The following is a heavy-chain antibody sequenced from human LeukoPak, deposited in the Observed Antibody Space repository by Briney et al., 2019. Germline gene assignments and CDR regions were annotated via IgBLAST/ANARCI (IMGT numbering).Heavy chain of an antibody. Sequence: GGSLRLSCAASGFTFSSHSMNWVRQAPGKGLEWVSYISSSSSYIHYADSVKGRFTISRDNAKNSLYLQMNSLRAEDTAEYYCARDRSLTAFDYWGLGTLVTVCS. CDR2: ISSSSSYI. J-gene: IGHJ4*02. CDR3: ARDRSLTAFDY. D-gene: IGHD5-18*01. V-gene: IGHV3-21*05. CDR1: GFTFSSHS.